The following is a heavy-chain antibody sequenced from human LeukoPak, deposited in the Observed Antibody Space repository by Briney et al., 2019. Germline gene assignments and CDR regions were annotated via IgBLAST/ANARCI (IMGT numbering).Heavy chain of an antibody. V-gene: IGHV3-33*01. CDR1: GFAFSSHA. CDR2: IWGDGRNV. Sequence: GKSLRLSCAASGFAFSSHAMHWVRQVPGKGVEWVAFIWGDGRNVNYADPGKGRFTVSRDNYKNTLYLQMNSLGAEDTAVYYCARAAAYGPGSYIIDSWGQGALVTVSS. CDR3: ARAAAYGPGSYIIDS. D-gene: IGHD3-10*01. J-gene: IGHJ4*02.